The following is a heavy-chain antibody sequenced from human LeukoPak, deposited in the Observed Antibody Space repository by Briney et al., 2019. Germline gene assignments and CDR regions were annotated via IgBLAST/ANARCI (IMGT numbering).Heavy chain of an antibody. J-gene: IGHJ4*02. CDR1: GFTFSSYE. CDR3: ARSSSVLWWYLDY. V-gene: IGHV3-48*03. Sequence: GGSLRLSCAASGFTFSSYEMNWVRQAPGKGLEWVSYIRSSGSTIYYADSVKGRFTISRDNAKNSLYLQMNSLRAEDTAVYYCARSSSVLWWYLDYWGQGTLVSVSS. D-gene: IGHD2-21*01. CDR2: IRSSGSTI.